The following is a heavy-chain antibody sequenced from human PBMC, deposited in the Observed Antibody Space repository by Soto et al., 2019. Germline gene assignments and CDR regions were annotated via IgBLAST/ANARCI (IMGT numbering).Heavy chain of an antibody. CDR2: INHSGST. D-gene: IGHD6-13*01. V-gene: IGHV4-34*01. J-gene: IGHJ6*02. CDR1: GGSFSGYY. CDR3: ARGYSSSWYYYYYGMDV. Sequence: ETLSLTCAVYGGSFSGYYWSWIRQPPGKGLEWIGEINHSGSTNYNPSLKSRVTISVDTSKNQFSLKLSSVTAADTAVYYCARGYSSSWYYYYYGMDVWGQGTTVTVSS.